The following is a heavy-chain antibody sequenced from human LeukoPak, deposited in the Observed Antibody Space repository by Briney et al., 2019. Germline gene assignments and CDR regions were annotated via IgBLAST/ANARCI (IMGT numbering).Heavy chain of an antibody. Sequence: GGSLRLSCAASGFKFSSYGMHWVRQAPGKGLEWVAVISYDGSNKYYADSVKGRFTISRDNSKNTLYLQMNSLRAEDTAVYYCAKDSGSYIFDYWGQGTLVTVSS. CDR1: GFKFSSYG. D-gene: IGHD1-26*01. CDR3: AKDSGSYIFDY. J-gene: IGHJ4*02. CDR2: ISYDGSNK. V-gene: IGHV3-30*18.